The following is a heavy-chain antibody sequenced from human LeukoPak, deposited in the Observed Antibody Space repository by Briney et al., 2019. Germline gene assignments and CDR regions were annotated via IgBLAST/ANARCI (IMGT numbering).Heavy chain of an antibody. Sequence: SETLSLTCTVSGGSISSYYWSWIRQPPGKGLEWIGYIYYSGSINYNPSLKSRVTISVDTSKNQFSLKLSSVTAADTAVYYCARDKVVPAAPGYYYYYYGMDVWGQGTTVTVSS. J-gene: IGHJ6*02. D-gene: IGHD2-2*01. CDR2: IYYSGSI. V-gene: IGHV4-59*01. CDR3: ARDKVVPAAPGYYYYYYGMDV. CDR1: GGSISSYY.